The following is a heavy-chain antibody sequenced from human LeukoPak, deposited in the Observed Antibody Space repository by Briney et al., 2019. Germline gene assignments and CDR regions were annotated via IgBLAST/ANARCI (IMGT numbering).Heavy chain of an antibody. J-gene: IGHJ4*02. CDR3: RRPEVDTAMVGD. Sequence: GESLKIFCKGSGYGFTSYWIVWVRQMPGKGLEWMGIIYTGDSDTRNSPSFQGQVTISANKSLSTAYLQWSTLKASVPPRNYWRRPEVDTAMVGDWGQGTLVTVSS. D-gene: IGHD5-18*01. V-gene: IGHV5-51*01. CDR1: GYGFTSYW. CDR2: IYTGDSDT.